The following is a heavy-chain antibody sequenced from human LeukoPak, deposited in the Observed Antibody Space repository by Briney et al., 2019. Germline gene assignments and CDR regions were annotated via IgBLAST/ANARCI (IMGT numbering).Heavy chain of an antibody. J-gene: IGHJ4*02. Sequence: ASXKVSCKVSGYIFTELSIHWVRQTPGKGLEWMGGFDPENGETIYAQKFQARVTMTEDTSTDTAYMELSSLRSEDTAVYYCATDRFVLRYFRWLFYWGQGTLVTVSS. CDR1: GYIFTELS. V-gene: IGHV1-24*01. CDR2: FDPENGET. CDR3: ATDRFVLRYFRWLFY. D-gene: IGHD3-9*01.